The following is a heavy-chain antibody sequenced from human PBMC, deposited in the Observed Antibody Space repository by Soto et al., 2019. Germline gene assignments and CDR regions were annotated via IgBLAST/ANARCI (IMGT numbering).Heavy chain of an antibody. D-gene: IGHD3-9*01. CDR3: TTDLTGENDY. CDR1: GFTCSSYW. CDR2: TNPDGSST. Sequence: EVQLVESGGGSVQPGGSLRLSCAASGFTCSSYWMHWVRQAPGKGLVWVSRTNPDGSSTSYADSVKGRFTISRDNAKNTLSLQLDRLRAEDTAVYHCTTDLTGENDYWGQGTLVTVSS. V-gene: IGHV3-74*01. J-gene: IGHJ4*02.